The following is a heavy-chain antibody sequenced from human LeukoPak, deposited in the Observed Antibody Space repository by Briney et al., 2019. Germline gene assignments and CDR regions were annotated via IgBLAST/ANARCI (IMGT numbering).Heavy chain of an antibody. CDR3: ARDLFARYCSSTSCSGLDY. J-gene: IGHJ4*02. D-gene: IGHD2-2*01. V-gene: IGHV3-30-3*01. Sequence: PGRSETLSCAASGFTFSSYSVHWVRQAPGKGLEWVAVISHDGSSKYSADSVKGRFTISRDNSKNTLSLQMNSLRAEDTAVYYCARDLFARYCSSTSCSGLDYWGQGTVTTVTS. CDR1: GFTFSSYS. CDR2: ISHDGSSK.